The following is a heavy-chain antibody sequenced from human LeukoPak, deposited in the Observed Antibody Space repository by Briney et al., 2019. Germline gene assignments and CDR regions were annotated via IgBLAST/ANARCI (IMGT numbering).Heavy chain of an antibody. CDR2: ITDRGSIT. D-gene: IGHD1-14*01. V-gene: IGHV3-23*01. J-gene: IGHJ4*02. CDR3: AKILRMTENFDY. Sequence: GGSLRLSCAASGFTFSSYPMSWVRQAPGKGLEWVSTITDRGSITYYADSVKGRFTISRDNSKNTLYLQMNILRSEDTAVYYCAKILRMTENFDYWGQGTLVTVSS. CDR1: GFTFSSYP.